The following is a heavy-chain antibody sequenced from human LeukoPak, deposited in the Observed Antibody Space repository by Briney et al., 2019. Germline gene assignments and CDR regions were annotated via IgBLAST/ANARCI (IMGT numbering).Heavy chain of an antibody. Sequence: SVKVSCKASGGTFSSYAISWVRQAPGQGLEWMGGIIPIFGTANYAQKFQGRVTITTDESTSTAYMELSSLRSEDTAVYYCARDSAAVAGITPYYYYMDVWGKGTTVTVSS. D-gene: IGHD6-19*01. CDR1: GGTFSSYA. V-gene: IGHV1-69*05. CDR3: ARDSAAVAGITPYYYYMDV. J-gene: IGHJ6*03. CDR2: IIPIFGTA.